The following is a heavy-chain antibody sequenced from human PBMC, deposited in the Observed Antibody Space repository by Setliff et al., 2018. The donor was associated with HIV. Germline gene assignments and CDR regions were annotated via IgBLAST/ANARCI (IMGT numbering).Heavy chain of an antibody. D-gene: IGHD3-9*01. V-gene: IGHV3-43*01. CDR3: VREGEYFDTIGHYLVRRFFDL. CDR2: INWDGGSI. Sequence: PGGSLRLSCAASGFTFDDYTMHWVRQAPGKGLEWVSLINWDGGSIFYADSVRGRFTISRDNSKNSLYLQMNSLRGEDTAVYYCVREGEYFDTIGHYLVRRFFDLWGQGTMVTVSS. J-gene: IGHJ3*01. CDR1: GFTFDDYT.